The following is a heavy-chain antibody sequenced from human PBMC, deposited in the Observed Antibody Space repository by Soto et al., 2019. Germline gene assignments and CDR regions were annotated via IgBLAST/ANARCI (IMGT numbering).Heavy chain of an antibody. D-gene: IGHD5-18*01. Sequence: GGHLKISGKGSGYSFAGYWINWVRQKPGKGLEWMGGIDPSDSQTYYSPSFRGHVTISATTSITTVFLQWSSLRASDTAMYYCARQIYDSDTDPNFQYCFDSWGQGTPVTVSS. CDR2: IDPSDSQT. CDR3: ARQIYDSDTDPNFQYCFDS. J-gene: IGHJ4*02. CDR1: GYSFAGYW. V-gene: IGHV5-10-1*01.